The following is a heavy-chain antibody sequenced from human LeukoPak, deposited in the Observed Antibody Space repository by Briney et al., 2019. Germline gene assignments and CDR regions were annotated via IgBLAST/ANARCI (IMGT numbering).Heavy chain of an antibody. CDR1: GYNFINYW. CDR3: VSLNEERSIANYFDY. Sequence: GESLKISCKGSGYNFINYWIGWVRQMPGKGLEYMGIIYPGDSDTRYSPSFQGQVTISADKSITTAYLQWSSLRASDTAMYYCVSLNEERSIANYFDYWGQGTLVTVSS. CDR2: IYPGDSDT. J-gene: IGHJ4*02. D-gene: IGHD6-6*01. V-gene: IGHV5-51*01.